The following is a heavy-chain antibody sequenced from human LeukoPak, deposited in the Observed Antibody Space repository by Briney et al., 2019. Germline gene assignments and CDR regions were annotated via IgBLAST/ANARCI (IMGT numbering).Heavy chain of an antibody. V-gene: IGHV1-18*04. CDR1: GYTFKNYG. J-gene: IGHJ5*01. D-gene: IGHD6-19*01. Sequence: ASVKVSCKASGYTFKNYGISWVRQAPGQGLEWMGWISTYNGDTKHAQKVQGRLTPTADASTSTAYMELRGLRSDDTAVDYCARDPSNTSGWYIWFAFWGQGTLVTVSS. CDR3: ARDPSNTSGWYIWFAF. CDR2: ISTYNGDT.